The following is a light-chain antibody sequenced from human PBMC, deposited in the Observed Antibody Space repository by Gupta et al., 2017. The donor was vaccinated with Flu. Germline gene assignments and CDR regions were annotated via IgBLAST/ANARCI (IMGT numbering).Light chain of an antibody. V-gene: IGLV3-19*01. CDR1: SRRSYY. CDR2: GKN. J-gene: IGLJ1*01. CDR3: NSRDSSGNHV. Sequence: LGKTVRITCQGDSRRSYYASWYQQKPGQAPVLVIYGKNNRPSGIPDRFSGSSSGNTASVTITGAQAEDEADYYCNSRDSSGNHVFGTGTKVTVL.